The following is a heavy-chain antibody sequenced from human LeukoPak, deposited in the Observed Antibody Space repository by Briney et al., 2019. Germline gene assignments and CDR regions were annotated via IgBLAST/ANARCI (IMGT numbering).Heavy chain of an antibody. CDR1: GGSIISSDYH. CDR2: ISYSGNT. V-gene: IGHV4-39*01. Sequence: PSETLSLTCTVSGGSIISSDYHWGWVRQPPGKGLEWIGTISYSGNTDYNPSLRSRVTISVDTSNNQFSLRLGSVAAADTAVYHCARHCCSGPAKRVFDIWGQGTMVTVSS. CDR3: ARHCCSGPAKRVFDI. D-gene: IGHD2-15*01. J-gene: IGHJ3*02.